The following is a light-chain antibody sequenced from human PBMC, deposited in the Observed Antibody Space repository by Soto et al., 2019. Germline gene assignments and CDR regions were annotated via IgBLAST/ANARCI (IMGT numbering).Light chain of an antibody. Sequence: EILMTQFSATLSESPRERVTLSCRASQSVSTNVAWYQQEPGEAPRLLIFDASARAVDIPGRFSGSVSGTEFTLTISSLQPEDFAVYFCHSYDKWPPGTFGQGTKVDIK. J-gene: IGKJ1*01. CDR3: HSYDKWPPGT. CDR1: QSVSTN. V-gene: IGKV3D-15*01. CDR2: DAS.